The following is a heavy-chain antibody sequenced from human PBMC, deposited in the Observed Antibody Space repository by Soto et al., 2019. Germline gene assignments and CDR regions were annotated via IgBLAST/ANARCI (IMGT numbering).Heavy chain of an antibody. V-gene: IGHV4-61*01. Sequence: QVQLQESGPGLVKPSETLSLTCTVSGGSVSSGSYYWSWIRQPPGKGLEWIGYIYYSGSTHYNPSLKSRVTISVDTSKNQFSLKLSSVTSADTAVYYCARMGEMAFDIWGQGTMVTVSS. CDR3: ARMGEMAFDI. CDR1: GGSVSSGSYY. CDR2: IYYSGST. D-gene: IGHD3-16*01. J-gene: IGHJ3*02.